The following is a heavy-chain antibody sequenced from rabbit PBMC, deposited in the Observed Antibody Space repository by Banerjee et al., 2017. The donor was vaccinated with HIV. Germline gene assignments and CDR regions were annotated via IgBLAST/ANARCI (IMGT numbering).Heavy chain of an antibody. V-gene: IGHV1S45*01. J-gene: IGHJ3*01. CDR2: IYAGSSGST. D-gene: IGHD8-1*01. CDR3: GRGYVGSSYGTVSRLDL. Sequence: QQQLEESGGGLVKPGGTLTLTCKASGIDFSSYYYMCWVRQAPGKGLEWIACIYAGSSGSTYYASWAKGRFTISKTSSTTVTLQMTSLTAADTATYFCGRGYVGSSYGTVSRLDLWGPGTLVTVS. CDR1: GIDFSSYYY.